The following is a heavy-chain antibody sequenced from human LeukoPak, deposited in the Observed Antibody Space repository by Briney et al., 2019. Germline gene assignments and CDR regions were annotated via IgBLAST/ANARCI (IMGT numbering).Heavy chain of an antibody. CDR2: INSDGSST. J-gene: IGHJ4*02. Sequence: GGSLRLSCAASGFTFSSYWMHWVRQAPGKGLVCVSRINSDGSSTSYADSVKGRFTISRDNAKNTLYLQMNSLRAEDTAVCYCAKIGTVTITYWGQGTLVTVSS. CDR1: GFTFSSYW. V-gene: IGHV3-74*01. D-gene: IGHD4-17*01. CDR3: AKIGTVTITY.